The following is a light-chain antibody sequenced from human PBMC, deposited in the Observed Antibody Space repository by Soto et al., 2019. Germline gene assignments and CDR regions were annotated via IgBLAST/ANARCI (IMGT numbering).Light chain of an antibody. V-gene: IGKV1-39*01. Sequence: DLQMTQSPSSLSASVGDRVTSTFRASQIITSYLNWYQQKPGKAPKLLIYAASSLQGGVPSRFSGSGSGTDCTLTISSLQPEDFSTYYCQQRYSTPRTFRQGTQVEIK. J-gene: IGKJ1*01. CDR3: QQRYSTPRT. CDR2: AAS. CDR1: QIITSY.